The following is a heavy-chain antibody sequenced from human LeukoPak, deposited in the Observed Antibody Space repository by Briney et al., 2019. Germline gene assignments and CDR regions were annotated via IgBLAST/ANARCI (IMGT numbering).Heavy chain of an antibody. V-gene: IGHV1-2*06. CDR3: ARPPPTRCSGGNCYSSYGMDV. CDR1: GYTFTGYY. D-gene: IGHD2-15*01. J-gene: IGHJ6*02. Sequence: ASVKVSCKASGYTFTGYYMNWVRQAPGQGLEWMGRINSNSGGTNYAQKFQGRVTMTRDTSISTAYMELSGLRSDDTAVYYCARPPPTRCSGGNCYSSYGMDVWGQGTTVTVSS. CDR2: INSNSGGT.